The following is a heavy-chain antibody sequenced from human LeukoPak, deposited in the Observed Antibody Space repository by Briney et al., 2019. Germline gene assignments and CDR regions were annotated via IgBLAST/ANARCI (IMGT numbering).Heavy chain of an antibody. D-gene: IGHD2-2*01. CDR1: GYSISSGYY. Sequence: PSETLSLTCTVSGYSISSGYYWGWIRQPPGKGLEWIGSIYHSGSTYYNPSLKSRVTISVDTSKNQFSLKLSSVTAADTAVYYCANPAGPAHKFDYWGQGTLVTVSS. V-gene: IGHV4-38-2*02. CDR2: IYHSGST. J-gene: IGHJ4*02. CDR3: ANPAGPAHKFDY.